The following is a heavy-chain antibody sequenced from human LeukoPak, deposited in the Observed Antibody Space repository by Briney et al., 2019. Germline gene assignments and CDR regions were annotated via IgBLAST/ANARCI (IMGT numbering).Heavy chain of an antibody. J-gene: IGHJ3*02. CDR2: ISGGST. CDR1: GFTVSSNE. CDR3: AREIPPSYYGSGSVKPDAFDI. Sequence: GGSLRLSCAASGFTVSSNEMSWVRQAPGKGLEWVSSISGGSTYYADSRKGRFTISRDNAKNSLYLQMNSLRAEDTAVYYCAREIPPSYYGSGSVKPDAFDIWGQGTMVTVSS. D-gene: IGHD3-10*01. V-gene: IGHV3-38-3*01.